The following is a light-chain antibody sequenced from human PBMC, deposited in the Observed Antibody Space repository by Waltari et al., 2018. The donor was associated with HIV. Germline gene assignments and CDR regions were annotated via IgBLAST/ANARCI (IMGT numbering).Light chain of an antibody. Sequence: SFELTQPPSVSVSPGQKAIITCSRDKSGNEYVCWYQKKPGQSPLQVIYQDSKRPSWISERFSGSNSGNTATLTISGAQALDEADYYCQAWHISAAVFGGGTKLTVL. CDR1: KSGNEY. V-gene: IGLV3-1*01. CDR2: QDS. J-gene: IGLJ2*01. CDR3: QAWHISAAV.